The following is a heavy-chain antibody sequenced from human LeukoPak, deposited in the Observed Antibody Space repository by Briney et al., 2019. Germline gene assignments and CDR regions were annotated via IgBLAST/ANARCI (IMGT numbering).Heavy chain of an antibody. V-gene: IGHV4-39*07. CDR1: GGSISRSNYY. J-gene: IGHJ3*02. CDR3: ARESNWNDPFDI. D-gene: IGHD1-1*01. CDR2: IYYSGSA. Sequence: PSETLSLTCTVSGGSISRSNYYWGWIRQPPGNGLEWIGSIYYSGSAKYKPSLRSRVTISVDTSKNQFSLKLSSVTAADTAVYYCARESNWNDPFDIWGQGTMVTVSS.